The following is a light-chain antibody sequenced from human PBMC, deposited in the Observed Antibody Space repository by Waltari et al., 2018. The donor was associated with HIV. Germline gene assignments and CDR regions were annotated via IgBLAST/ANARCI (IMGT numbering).Light chain of an antibody. CDR1: SGSLARNF. V-gene: IGLV6-57*03. Sequence: NFMLTQAHSVSESPGKTVTISCPRSSGSLARNFVQWYQQRPGSAPTIVIYEDKERPSGVPDRFSGSIDSSSNSASLTISGLKTEDEADYYCQSYDSSNHVVFGGGTKLTVL. J-gene: IGLJ2*01. CDR3: QSYDSSNHVV. CDR2: EDK.